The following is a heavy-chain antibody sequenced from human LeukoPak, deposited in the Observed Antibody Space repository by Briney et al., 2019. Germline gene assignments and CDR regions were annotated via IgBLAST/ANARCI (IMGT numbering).Heavy chain of an antibody. CDR3: TTYLFDSSGYVLSDY. J-gene: IGHJ4*02. CDR2: IKSETDGGTT. CDR1: GFTFSNAW. V-gene: IGHV3-15*01. D-gene: IGHD3-22*01. Sequence: PGGSLRLSCAASGFTFSNAWMSWVRQAPGKGLEWVGRIKSETDGGTTDYAAPVKGRFTISRDDSKNTLYLQMNSLKTEDTAVYYCTTYLFDSSGYVLSDYWGQGTLVTVSS.